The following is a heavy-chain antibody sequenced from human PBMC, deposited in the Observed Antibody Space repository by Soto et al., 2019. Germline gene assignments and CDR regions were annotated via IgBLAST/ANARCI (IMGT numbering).Heavy chain of an antibody. Sequence: GGSLRLSCAASGFTFSSYWMHWVRQAPGKGLVWVSRINSDGSSTSYADSVKGRFTISRDNAKNTLYLQMNSLRAEDTAVYYCATSFMVRGGGDAFDIWGQGTMVTVSS. CDR2: INSDGSST. V-gene: IGHV3-74*01. CDR3: ATSFMVRGGGDAFDI. J-gene: IGHJ3*02. CDR1: GFTFSSYW. D-gene: IGHD3-10*01.